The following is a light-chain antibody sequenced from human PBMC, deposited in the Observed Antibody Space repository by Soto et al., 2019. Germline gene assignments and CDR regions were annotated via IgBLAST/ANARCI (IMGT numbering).Light chain of an antibody. V-gene: IGLV1-44*01. CDR2: SDN. J-gene: IGLJ3*02. CDR3: ASWDDSLTGPV. Sequence: QSVLTQPPSASGTPGQRVTMSCSGSSSNIVSYSVSWYLHLPGTAPKLLISSDNQRPSGVPDRFSGSKSGTSASLAISGLQSEDEADYYCASWDDSLTGPVFGGGTKLTVL. CDR1: SSNIVSYS.